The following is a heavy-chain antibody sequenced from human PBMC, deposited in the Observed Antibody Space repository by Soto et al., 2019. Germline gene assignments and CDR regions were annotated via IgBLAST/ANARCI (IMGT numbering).Heavy chain of an antibody. CDR2: IYDSETT. Sequence: PSEALSLTCTVSGASMGGYYWTWIRQPPGKGLEWIGYIYDSETTNYSPSLKSRATISVDTSKNQFSLILNSVTTADTAVYYCAGMTFXVFGEHVRNFYFHGMNVWGQGTTVTVSS. V-gene: IGHV4-59*01. D-gene: IGHD3-3*01. CDR3: AGMTFXVFGEHVRNFYFHGMNV. CDR1: GASMGGYY. J-gene: IGHJ6*02.